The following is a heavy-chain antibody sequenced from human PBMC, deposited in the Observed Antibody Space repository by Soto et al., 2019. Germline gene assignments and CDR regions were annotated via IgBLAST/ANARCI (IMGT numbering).Heavy chain of an antibody. Sequence: PGGSLRLSCAASGFTFSGSAMHWIRQASGKGLEWVGRIRSKANSYATAYAASVKGRFTISRDDSKNTAYLQMNSLKTEDTAVYYCARDGVSSTEYTWNYGTYFDYWGQGA. D-gene: IGHD1-7*01. CDR3: ARDGVSSTEYTWNYGTYFDY. CDR1: GFTFSGSA. V-gene: IGHV3-73*01. CDR2: IRSKANSYAT. J-gene: IGHJ4*02.